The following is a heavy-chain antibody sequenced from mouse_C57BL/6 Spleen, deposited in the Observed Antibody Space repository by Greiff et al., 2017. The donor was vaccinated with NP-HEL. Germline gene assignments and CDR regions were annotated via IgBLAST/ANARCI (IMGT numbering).Heavy chain of an antibody. J-gene: IGHJ3*01. Sequence: QVQLKQPGAELVKPGASVKMSCKASGYTFTSYWITWVKQRPGQGLEWIGDIYPGSGSTNYNEKFKSKATLTVDTSSSTAYMQLSSLTSEDSAVYYCARWAYYSNYEAYWGQGTLVTVSA. CDR3: ARWAYYSNYEAY. CDR1: GYTFTSYW. V-gene: IGHV1-55*01. D-gene: IGHD2-5*01. CDR2: IYPGSGST.